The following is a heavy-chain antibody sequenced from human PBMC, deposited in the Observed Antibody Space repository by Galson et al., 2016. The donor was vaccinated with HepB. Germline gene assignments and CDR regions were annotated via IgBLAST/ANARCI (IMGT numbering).Heavy chain of an antibody. D-gene: IGHD5-24*01. CDR1: GFTVSNNY. V-gene: IGHV3-66*04. Sequence: SLRLSCAASGFTVSNNYMRWVRQAPGKGLEWVSLIYSGGSTYYADSVKGRFTISRDSSKNTLYLQMNSLRAEDTAVYYCARPRRWPQYYYGLDVWGQGTTVTVSS. CDR3: ARPRRWPQYYYGLDV. CDR2: IYSGGST. J-gene: IGHJ6*02.